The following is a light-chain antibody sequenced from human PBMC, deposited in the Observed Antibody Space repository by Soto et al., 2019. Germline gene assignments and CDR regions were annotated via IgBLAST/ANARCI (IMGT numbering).Light chain of an antibody. CDR2: DAS. CDR1: QDISNY. CDR3: QQYDNLPIT. Sequence: DIQMTQSPSSLSASVGDRVAITCQASQDISNYLNWYQQKPGKAPKLLIYDASNLETGVPSRFSGSRFGTDFTFTISSLQPEDIATCYCQQYDNLPITFGQGTRLE. J-gene: IGKJ5*01. V-gene: IGKV1-33*01.